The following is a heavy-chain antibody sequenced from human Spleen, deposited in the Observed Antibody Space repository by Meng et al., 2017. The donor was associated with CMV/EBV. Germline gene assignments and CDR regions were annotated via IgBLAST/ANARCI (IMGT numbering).Heavy chain of an antibody. J-gene: IGHJ5*02. CDR3: ARSVTIVVVPAAIPRWFDP. Sequence: SLRGYYCSSIRQPPGKVLEWIGELNHCGRTNYHPSLKSRVPLSVDTSKNQFSLKLSSVTAADTAVYYCARSVTIVVVPAAIPRWFDPWGQGTLVTVSS. CDR1: SLRGYY. CDR2: LNHCGRT. D-gene: IGHD2-2*01. V-gene: IGHV4-34*01.